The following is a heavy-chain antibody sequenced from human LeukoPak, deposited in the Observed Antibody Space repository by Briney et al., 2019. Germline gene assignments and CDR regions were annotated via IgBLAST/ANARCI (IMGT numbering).Heavy chain of an antibody. J-gene: IGHJ5*02. CDR2: INSDGGST. D-gene: IGHD3-9*01. V-gene: IGHV3-74*01. Sequence: GGSLRLSCAASGFTFSSYWMHWVRQAPGKGLVWVSRINSDGGSTSYADSVKGRFTISRDNAKNTLYLQMNSLRAEDTAVYYCARVSEDDILTTDWFDPWGQGTLVTVSS. CDR1: GFTFSSYW. CDR3: ARVSEDDILTTDWFDP.